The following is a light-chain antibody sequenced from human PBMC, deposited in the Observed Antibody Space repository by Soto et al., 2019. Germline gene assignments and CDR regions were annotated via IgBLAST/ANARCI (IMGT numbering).Light chain of an antibody. CDR1: QDINIY. J-gene: IGKJ5*01. CDR2: DAS. CDR3: QQYDSIPIT. Sequence: DIQMTQSPSSLFASVGDRFTITCHATQDINIYLNWYQQKPGKAPNLLIYDASNLEIGVPSRFSGSGSGTHFTFTISSLQTEDIGTYYCQQYDSIPITFGRGTRLENK. V-gene: IGKV1-33*01.